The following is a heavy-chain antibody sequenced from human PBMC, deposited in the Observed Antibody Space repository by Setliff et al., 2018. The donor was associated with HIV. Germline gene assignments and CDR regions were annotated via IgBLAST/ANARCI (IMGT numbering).Heavy chain of an antibody. CDR2: FHYRGSP. CDR3: ARSVARDYWYFGH. J-gene: IGHJ2*01. V-gene: IGHV4-59*01. Sequence: KASETLSLTCTVSGDSINNYHWSWIRQPPGEGLEFLGFFHYRGSPIYNPSLKSRVNILVDTSKNQFSLNLTSVTAADTAVYYCARSVARDYWYFGHWGRGTLVTVSS. CDR1: GDSINNYH. D-gene: IGHD6-6*01.